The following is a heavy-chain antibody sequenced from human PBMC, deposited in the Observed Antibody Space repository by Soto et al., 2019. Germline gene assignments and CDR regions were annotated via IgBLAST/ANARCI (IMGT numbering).Heavy chain of an antibody. Sequence: GSLRLSCAASGFTVSSNYMSWVRQAPGKGLEWVSVIYSGGSTYYADSVKGRFTISRHNSKNTLYLQMNSLRAEDTAVYYCARDYNLWFGELRTYYYYYMDVWGKGTTVTVSS. V-gene: IGHV3-53*04. J-gene: IGHJ6*03. D-gene: IGHD3-10*01. CDR3: ARDYNLWFGELRTYYYYYMDV. CDR1: GFTVSSNY. CDR2: IYSGGST.